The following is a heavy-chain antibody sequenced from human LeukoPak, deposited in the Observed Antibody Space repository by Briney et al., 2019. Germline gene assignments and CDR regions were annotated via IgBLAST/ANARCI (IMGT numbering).Heavy chain of an antibody. D-gene: IGHD3-9*01. CDR2: INSDGSIT. CDR3: ANLNGLDV. Sequence: GGSLRLSCAASGFSFTTYWMHWVRHAPGKGLVWVSRINSDGSITSYADSVKGRFTISRDNAKNTLYLQMNSLRAEDTAVYYCANLNGLDVWGQGTTVTVSS. V-gene: IGHV3-74*01. CDR1: GFSFTTYW. J-gene: IGHJ6*02.